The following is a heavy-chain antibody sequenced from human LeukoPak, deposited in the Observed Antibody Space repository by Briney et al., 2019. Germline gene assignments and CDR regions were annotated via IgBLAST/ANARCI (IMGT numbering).Heavy chain of an antibody. V-gene: IGHV3-53*01. CDR2: IYSGGST. CDR3: ARGVAPYYYYYMDV. J-gene: IGHJ6*03. Sequence: GGSLRLSCAASGFTFSSNYMSWVRRAPGKGLEWVSVIYSGGSTYYSESVKGRFTISRDNSKNTLYLQMNSLRAEDTAVYYCARGVAPYYYYYMDVWGKGTTVTVSS. CDR1: GFTFSSNY. D-gene: IGHD2-15*01.